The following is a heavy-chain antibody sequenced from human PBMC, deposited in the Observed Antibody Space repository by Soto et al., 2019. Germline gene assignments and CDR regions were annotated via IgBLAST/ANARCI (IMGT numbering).Heavy chain of an antibody. V-gene: IGHV1-18*01. CDR1: GYAFTSYS. CDR3: ARRYGDPSSSAGFDF. D-gene: IGHD2-21*02. Sequence: QVKLVQSGTDVKKSGASVKVSCKASGYAFTSYSVSWVRQAPGQGLEWMGSISTYSGKTNYVQSLQGKVPMTTDTSANSAYLDMRSLRPDDTAIYYCARRYGDPSSSAGFDFWGQGTLVNVSA. CDR2: ISTYSGKT. J-gene: IGHJ4*02.